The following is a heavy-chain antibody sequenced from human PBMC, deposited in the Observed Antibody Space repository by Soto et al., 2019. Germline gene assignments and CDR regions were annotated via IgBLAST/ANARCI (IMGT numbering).Heavy chain of an antibody. Sequence: EVQLVESGGGLVQPGGSLRLSCAASGFTVSSNYMNWVRQAPGKGLEWVSVIYSDGSTYYADSVKGRFTISRDTSKNTLYLHMNSLRAEDTAVHFCASLMLPDYWGQGTLVTVSS. CDR2: IYSDGST. J-gene: IGHJ4*02. V-gene: IGHV3-66*01. D-gene: IGHD2-15*01. CDR3: ASLMLPDY. CDR1: GFTVSSNY.